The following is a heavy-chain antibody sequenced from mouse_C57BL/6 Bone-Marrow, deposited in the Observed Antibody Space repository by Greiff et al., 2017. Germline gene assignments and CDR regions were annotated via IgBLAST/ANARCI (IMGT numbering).Heavy chain of an antibody. CDR3: AREITV. D-gene: IGHD1-1*01. V-gene: IGHV1-59*01. J-gene: IGHJ3*01. Sequence: QVQLQQPGAELVRPGTSVKLSCKASGYTFTSYWMHWVKQRPGQGLEWIGWIDPSDSYTNYNQKFKGKATLTVDTSSSTAYMQLSSLTSEDSAVYYCAREITVWGQGTLVTVSA. CDR2: IDPSDSYT. CDR1: GYTFTSYW.